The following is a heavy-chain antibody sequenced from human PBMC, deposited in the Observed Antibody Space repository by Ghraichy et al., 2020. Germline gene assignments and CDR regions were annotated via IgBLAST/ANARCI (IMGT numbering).Heavy chain of an antibody. CDR3: AGTYDYYDSSGYPYTYFFDY. Sequence: SETLSLTCTVSGASISSTSYYWAWIRQPPGKGLEWIGSIYYSGSTYYNPFLKSRVTISEDTSKNQFSLKLSSVTAADTAVYFCAGTYDYYDSSGYPYTYFFDYWDQGTLVTVSS. CDR1: GASISSTSYY. V-gene: IGHV4-39*01. J-gene: IGHJ4*02. CDR2: IYYSGST. D-gene: IGHD3-22*01.